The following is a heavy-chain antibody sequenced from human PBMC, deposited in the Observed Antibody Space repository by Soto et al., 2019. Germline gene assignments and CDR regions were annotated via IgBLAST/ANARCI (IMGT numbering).Heavy chain of an antibody. CDR2: IKIKADGGTT. D-gene: IGHD2-2*01. CDR3: TTDRIVVVLAVRLIFGVHYSYSGMDV. CDR1: WFTLREDW. J-gene: IGHJ6*02. V-gene: IGHV3-15*07. Sequence: GGSRRTSCGGSWFTLREDWVNVARSATQKTLELGGRIKIKADGGTTDYAEPVKGRFNISRADSETKLYMQMNSLKPEDTAVYYCTTDRIVVVLAVRLIFGVHYSYSGMDVRGHGTTVTVSS.